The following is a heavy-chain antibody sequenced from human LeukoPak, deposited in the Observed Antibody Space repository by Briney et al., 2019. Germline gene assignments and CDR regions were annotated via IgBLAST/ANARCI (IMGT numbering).Heavy chain of an antibody. J-gene: IGHJ4*02. CDR1: GYTFTGYY. Sequence: ASVKVSCKASGYTFTGYYMHWVRQAPGQGLEWMGWINPNSGGTNYAQKFQGRVTMTSDTSINTTYMELSGLTPDDTALYYCARGGGFGSSWYEAYWGQGTLATVSS. D-gene: IGHD6-13*01. CDR3: ARGGGFGSSWYEAY. V-gene: IGHV1-2*02. CDR2: INPNSGGT.